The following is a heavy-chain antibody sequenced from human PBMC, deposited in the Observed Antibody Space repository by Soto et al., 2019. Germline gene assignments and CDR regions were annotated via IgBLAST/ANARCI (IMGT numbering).Heavy chain of an antibody. CDR2: IYNSGTT. Sequence: QVQLQESGPGLVKPSQTLSLSCSVSGGSISSSGYYWTWLRHHPGKGLEWIGYIYNSGTTYYSPSLKSRITRSIDTSDNQFSLKLSSATAADTAVYYCARGIFLATAAAYFDHWGQGTLVTVSS. D-gene: IGHD6-13*01. J-gene: IGHJ4*02. CDR3: ARGIFLATAAAYFDH. V-gene: IGHV4-31*03. CDR1: GGSISSSGYY.